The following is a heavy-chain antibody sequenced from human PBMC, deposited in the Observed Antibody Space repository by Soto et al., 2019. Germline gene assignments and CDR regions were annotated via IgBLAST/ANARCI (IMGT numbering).Heavy chain of an antibody. CDR3: VHTICSYDPSGY. CDR2: IFWNDDE. J-gene: IGHJ4*02. Sequence: QITLKESGPTLVNPTQTLTLTCTFSGFSLTTSGVGVGWIRQPPGKALEWLALIFWNDDERYSPSLKSRLTITKDASKNQVVLTMTNMDPVDTDTYYCVHTICSYDPSGYWGRGTLVTVSS. V-gene: IGHV2-5*01. D-gene: IGHD3-16*01. CDR1: GFSLTTSGVG.